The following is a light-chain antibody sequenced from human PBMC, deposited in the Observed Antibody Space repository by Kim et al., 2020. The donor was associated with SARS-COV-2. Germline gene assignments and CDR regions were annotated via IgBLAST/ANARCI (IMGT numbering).Light chain of an antibody. CDR1: QSVSNH. CDR3: QHYNNWPS. V-gene: IGKV3-15*01. Sequence: SVAPGERATRSCRASQSVSNHLAWYQQKPGQAPRLLIYAASTRATGIPARFSGSWSGTEFTLTISSLQSEDFAVYYCQHYNNWPSFGQGTRLEIK. J-gene: IGKJ5*01. CDR2: AAS.